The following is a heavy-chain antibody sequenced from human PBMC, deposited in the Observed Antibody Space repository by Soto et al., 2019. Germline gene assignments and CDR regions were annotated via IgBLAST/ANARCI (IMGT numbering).Heavy chain of an antibody. D-gene: IGHD3-16*02. CDR1: GFTFSDYY. J-gene: IGHJ4*02. Sequence: PGGSLRLSCEASGFTFSDYYIRWIRQAPGKGLEWISYSSNSGTFSRYADSVKGRFSISRDNTKNLLFLQLNSLRAEDTAVYYCARSSDISYRLDYWGQGTPVTVSS. V-gene: IGHV3-11*06. CDR3: ARSSDISYRLDY. CDR2: SSNSGTFS.